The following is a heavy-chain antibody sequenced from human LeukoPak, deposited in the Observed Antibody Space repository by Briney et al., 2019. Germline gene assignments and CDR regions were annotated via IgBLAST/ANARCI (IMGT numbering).Heavy chain of an antibody. V-gene: IGHV4-34*01. CDR2: INHSRTT. Sequence: SETLSLTXAVYGGSFSGYYWSWIRQSPGKGLEWIGEINHSRTTNCNPSLKSRVTISVDTSKNQFSLKLTSVTAADTAVYYCARATRRDWGQYYFDYWGQGTLVTVSS. J-gene: IGHJ4*02. CDR3: ARATRRDWGQYYFDY. CDR1: GGSFSGYY. D-gene: IGHD7-27*01.